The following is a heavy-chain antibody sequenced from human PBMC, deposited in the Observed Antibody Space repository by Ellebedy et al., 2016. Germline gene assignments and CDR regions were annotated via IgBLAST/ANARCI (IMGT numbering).Heavy chain of an antibody. CDR2: IYSGGST. CDR1: GFTVSSNY. Sequence: GESLKISCAASGFTVSSNYMSWVRQAPGKGLEWVSVIYSGGSTYYADSVKGRFTISRDNSKNTLYLQMNSLRAEDTAVYYCARMVEGYYDSRGRGYWGQGTLVTVSS. J-gene: IGHJ4*02. CDR3: ARMVEGYYDSRGRGY. D-gene: IGHD3-22*01. V-gene: IGHV3-66*01.